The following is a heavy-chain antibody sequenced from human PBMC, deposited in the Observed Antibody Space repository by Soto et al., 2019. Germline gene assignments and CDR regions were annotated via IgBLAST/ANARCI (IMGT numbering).Heavy chain of an antibody. CDR2: INHRGSA. Sequence: SETLSLTCAVSGASVSSTYWWSWVRQPPGKGPEWIGEINHRGSANYNPSLKSRVTISVDISKSQLSLRLTSVTAADTAVYYCARYNAASGTYYFDFWGQGALVTVSS. CDR1: GASVSSTYW. CDR3: ARYNAASGTYYFDF. V-gene: IGHV4-4*02. D-gene: IGHD6-13*01. J-gene: IGHJ4*02.